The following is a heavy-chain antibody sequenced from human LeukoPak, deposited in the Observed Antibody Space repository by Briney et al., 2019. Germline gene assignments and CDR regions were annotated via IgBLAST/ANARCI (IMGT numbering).Heavy chain of an antibody. CDR2: INTNTGNP. V-gene: IGHV7-4-1*02. J-gene: IGHJ4*02. Sequence: GASVKVSCKASGYTFTSYAMNWVRQAPGQGLEWMGWINTNTGNPTYAQGFTGRFVFSLDTSVSTAYLQISSLKAEDTAVYYCARDGNPLAAAGSDYWGQGTLVTVSS. CDR3: ARDGNPLAAAGSDY. CDR1: GYTFTSYA. D-gene: IGHD6-13*01.